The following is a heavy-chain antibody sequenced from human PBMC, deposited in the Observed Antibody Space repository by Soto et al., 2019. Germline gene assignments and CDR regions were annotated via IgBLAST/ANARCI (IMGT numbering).Heavy chain of an antibody. J-gene: IGHJ3*02. Sequence: SETLSLTCTVSGGSISSSSYYWGWIRQPPGKGLEWIGSIYYSGSTYYNPSLKSRVTISVDTSKNQFSLKLSSVTAADTAVYYCARAITYYDILIGYYSRDAFDIWGQGTMVTGSS. CDR3: ARAITYYDILIGYYSRDAFDI. V-gene: IGHV4-39*01. D-gene: IGHD3-9*01. CDR2: IYYSGST. CDR1: GGSISSSSYY.